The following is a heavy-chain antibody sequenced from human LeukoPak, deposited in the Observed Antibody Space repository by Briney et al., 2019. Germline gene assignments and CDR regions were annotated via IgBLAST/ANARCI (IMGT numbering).Heavy chain of an antibody. CDR1: GYTFTSYD. CDR2: MNPNSGNT. Sequence: ASVKVSCKASGYTFTSYDINWVRQATGQGLEWMGWMNPNSGNTGYAQKFQGRVTITRNTSISTAYMELSSPRSEDTAVYYCARGGSPLGYCSSTSCYEGDNWFDPWGQGTLVTVSS. CDR3: ARGGSPLGYCSSTSCYEGDNWFDP. D-gene: IGHD2-2*01. V-gene: IGHV1-8*03. J-gene: IGHJ5*02.